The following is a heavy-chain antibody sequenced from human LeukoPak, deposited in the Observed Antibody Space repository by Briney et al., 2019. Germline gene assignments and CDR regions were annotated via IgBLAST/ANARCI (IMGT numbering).Heavy chain of an antibody. V-gene: IGHV5-51*01. J-gene: IGHJ4*02. Sequence: GESLKISCKGSGYSFTSYRIGWVRQMPGKGLEWMGIFYPGDSDTRYSPSFQGQVTISADKSISAAYLQWSSLKASDTAMYYCARQTVGEYYDILTGSGFDYWGQGTLVTVSS. D-gene: IGHD3-9*01. CDR1: GYSFTSYR. CDR2: FYPGDSDT. CDR3: ARQTVGEYYDILTGSGFDY.